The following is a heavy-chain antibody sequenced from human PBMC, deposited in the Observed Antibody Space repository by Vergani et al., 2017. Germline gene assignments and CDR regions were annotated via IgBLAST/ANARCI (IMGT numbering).Heavy chain of an antibody. CDR3: VRDVRVSRT. V-gene: IGHV3-9*01. CDR1: GFTFDDYA. CDR2: ISGNNDDV. Sequence: EVQLLDSGGGLVQPGRSLRLSCAASGFTFDDYAMHWVRQAPGKVLEWVSGISGNNDDVYYADSVKGRFTISRDNAKNSLYLDMSSLRAEDTAVYYCVRDVRVSRTWGQGTLVAVSS. J-gene: IGHJ3*01.